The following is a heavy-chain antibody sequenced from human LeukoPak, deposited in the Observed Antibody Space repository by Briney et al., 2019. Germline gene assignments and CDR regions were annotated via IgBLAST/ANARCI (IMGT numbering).Heavy chain of an antibody. CDR2: ISYNGKNK. J-gene: IGHJ4*02. CDR3: ASGHCGRTICSPPFDY. Sequence: PGGSLRLSCAASGFTFSSNAMHWVRQAPGKGLEWVAVISYNGKNKYYADFVKGRLTISRDNSKNTLYLQMNSLRAEDTAVYYCASGHCGRTICSPPFDYWGQGTLVTVSS. D-gene: IGHD2-2*01. V-gene: IGHV3-30*04. CDR1: GFTFSSNA.